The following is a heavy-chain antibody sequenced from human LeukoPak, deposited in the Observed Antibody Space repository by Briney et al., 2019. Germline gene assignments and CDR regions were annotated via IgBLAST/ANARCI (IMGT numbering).Heavy chain of an antibody. Sequence: GGSLRLSCAASGFTFSNYAMTWVRQAPGKGLEGVSGVSGRGTFYAESVRGRFTISRDNSKNMLFLQTNSLRGDDTAVYYCAKELAAADNPAFDYWGQGILVTVSS. CDR2: VSGRGT. J-gene: IGHJ4*02. V-gene: IGHV3-23*01. D-gene: IGHD6-13*01. CDR3: AKELAAADNPAFDY. CDR1: GFTFSNYA.